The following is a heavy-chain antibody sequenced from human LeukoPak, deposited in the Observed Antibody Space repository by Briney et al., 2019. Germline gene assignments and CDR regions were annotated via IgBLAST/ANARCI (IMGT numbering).Heavy chain of an antibody. D-gene: IGHD6-19*01. CDR2: IYNGAET. J-gene: IGHJ4*02. V-gene: IGHV3-53*01. CDR3: AGATQWLAYEY. Sequence: GGSLRLSCAASGFRVSAKYMGWVRQAPGKGLEWVSVIYNGAETSYVDSVKGRFTISRDNSENDLYLQMNTLGDEDTAVYYCAGATQWLAYEYWGQGTLVTVSS. CDR1: GFRVSAKY.